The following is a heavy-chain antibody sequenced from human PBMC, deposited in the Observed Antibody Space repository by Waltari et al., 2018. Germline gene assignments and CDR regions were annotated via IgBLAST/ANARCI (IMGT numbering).Heavy chain of an antibody. CDR1: GGAISRSNW. CDR2: IWHTGRT. CDR3: ASRPYYFES. J-gene: IGHJ4*02. D-gene: IGHD2-21*01. Sequence: QVQLQESGPGLVKPSGTLSLTCTVSGGAISRSNWWSWVRQPPGNGLEWIGEIWHTGRTNYNPSLSSRATVSVDKSKNQFSLKLNFLTAADTAVYYCASRPYYFESWGQGTLVTVSS. V-gene: IGHV4-4*02.